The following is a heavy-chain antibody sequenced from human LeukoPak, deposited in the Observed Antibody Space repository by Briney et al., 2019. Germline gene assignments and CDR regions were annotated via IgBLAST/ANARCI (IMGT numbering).Heavy chain of an antibody. D-gene: IGHD6-6*01. J-gene: IGHJ4*02. CDR2: INPTGGT. CDR1: GYTFTGHY. CDR3: ARDLGWSSSH. Sequence: ASVKVSCKASGYTFTGHYMNWVRLAPGQGLEWMGWINPTGGTTYAQKFQDRVTMTRDTSINTAHMELSGLRSDDTAVYCCARDLGWSSSHWGQGTLVTVSS. V-gene: IGHV1-2*02.